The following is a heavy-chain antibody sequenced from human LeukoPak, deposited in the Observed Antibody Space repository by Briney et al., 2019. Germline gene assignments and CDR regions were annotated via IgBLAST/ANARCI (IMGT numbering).Heavy chain of an antibody. CDR3: ARNRGYSGYGMDV. D-gene: IGHD5-12*01. CDR2: IDWDDDK. J-gene: IGHJ6*02. Sequence: SGPALVKPTQTLTLTCTFSGFSLSSSGMCVSRIRQPPGKALEWLARIDWDDDKHSTTSLKTRLTISKDTSKNQVVLTMTSMDPVDTATYYCARNRGYSGYGMDVWGQGTTVTVSS. CDR1: GFSLSSSGMC. V-gene: IGHV2-70*11.